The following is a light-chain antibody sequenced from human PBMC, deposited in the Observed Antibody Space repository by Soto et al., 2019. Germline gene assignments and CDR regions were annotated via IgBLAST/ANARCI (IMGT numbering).Light chain of an antibody. CDR3: QQYGSSPRYT. CDR2: DAS. CDR1: QSVSSY. V-gene: IGKV3-11*01. J-gene: IGKJ2*01. Sequence: EIVLTQSPATLSLSPGERATLSCRASQSVSSYLAWYQQKAGQAPRLLIYDASNRATGIPARFSGSGSGTDFTLTISGLEPEDFAVYYCQQYGSSPRYTFGQGTKLEIK.